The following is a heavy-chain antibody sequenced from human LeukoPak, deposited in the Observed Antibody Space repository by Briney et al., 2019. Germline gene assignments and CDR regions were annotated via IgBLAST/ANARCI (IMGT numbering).Heavy chain of an antibody. CDR1: GFTVSSNY. J-gene: IGHJ4*02. Sequence: GGSLRLSCAASGFTVSSNYMSWVRQAPGKGLEWVSVIYSGGRTYHADPVEGRFTISRDNSKNTLYLQMSSLRAEDTAVYYCARGWAAAGLDYWGLGTLVTVSS. CDR3: ARGWAAAGLDY. CDR2: IYSGGRT. V-gene: IGHV3-66*01. D-gene: IGHD6-13*01.